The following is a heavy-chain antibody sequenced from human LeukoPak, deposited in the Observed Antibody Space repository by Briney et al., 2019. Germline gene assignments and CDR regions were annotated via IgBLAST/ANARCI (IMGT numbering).Heavy chain of an antibody. CDR3: AKVVDYDFWSGYYRYYYYMDV. CDR1: GFTFSSYA. J-gene: IGHJ6*03. Sequence: PGGSLRLSCAASGFTFSSYAMSWVRQAPGKGLEWVSAISGSGGSTYYADSVKGRFTISRDNSKNTLYLQMNSLRAEDTAVYYCAKVVDYDFWSGYYRYYYYMDVWGKGTTVTVSS. D-gene: IGHD3-3*01. V-gene: IGHV3-23*01. CDR2: ISGSGGST.